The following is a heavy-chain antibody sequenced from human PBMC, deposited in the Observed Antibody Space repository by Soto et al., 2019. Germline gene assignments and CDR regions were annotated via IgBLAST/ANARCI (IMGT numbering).Heavy chain of an antibody. CDR3: ARGVYCSSTSCYWGMDV. J-gene: IGHJ6*02. CDR2: INHSGST. Sequence: SSETLSLTCADYGGSLSGYYWSWIRQPPGKGLVWIGEINHSGSTNYNPSLKSRVTISVDTSKNQFSLKLSSMTAAVTAVYYCARGVYCSSTSCYWGMDVWGQGTTVTVS. CDR1: GGSLSGYY. V-gene: IGHV4-34*01. D-gene: IGHD2-2*01.